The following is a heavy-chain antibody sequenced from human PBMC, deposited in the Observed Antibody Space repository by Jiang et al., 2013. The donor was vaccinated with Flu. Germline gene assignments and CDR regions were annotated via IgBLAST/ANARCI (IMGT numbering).Heavy chain of an antibody. J-gene: IGHJ4*02. D-gene: IGHD3-22*01. CDR2: IDPSDSYT. CDR1: GYRFTSYW. V-gene: IGHV5-10-1*01. Sequence: GAEVKKPGESLRISCKGSGYRFTSYWISWVRQMPGKGLEWMGRIDPSDSYTNYSPSFQGHVTIPADKSISTAYLQWSSLKASDTAMYYCARGNDRETPSDYWGQGTLVTVSS. CDR3: ARGNDRETPSDY.